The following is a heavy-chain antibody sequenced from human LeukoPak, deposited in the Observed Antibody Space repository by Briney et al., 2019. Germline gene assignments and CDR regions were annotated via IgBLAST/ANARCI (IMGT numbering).Heavy chain of an antibody. V-gene: IGHV3-74*01. CDR2: IKGDERST. CDR3: ATDSLVANF. CDR1: GFTFSSYW. Sequence: GGSLRLSCAASGFTFSSYWLHWVRQAPGKGLVWVSRIKGDERSTNYAAPVKGRFTILRDDSKNTVYLQMNSLKTEDTALYYCATDSLVANFWGQGTLVTVSS. J-gene: IGHJ4*02. D-gene: IGHD5-12*01.